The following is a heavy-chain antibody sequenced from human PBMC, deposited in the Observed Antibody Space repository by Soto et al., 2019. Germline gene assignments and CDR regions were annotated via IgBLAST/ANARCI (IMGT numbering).Heavy chain of an antibody. CDR2: INTGNGDT. V-gene: IGHV1-3*04. J-gene: IGHJ5*02. CDR1: GYSFTANA. CDR3: ARDLMGPDL. D-gene: IGHD2-8*01. Sequence: ASVKVSCKASGYSFTANAMHWVRQAPGQGLEWMGWINTGNGDTIYSQKLQGRVTITRDTSATTASMEVSSLRYEDTAVYYCARDLMGPDLWGQGTLVTVS.